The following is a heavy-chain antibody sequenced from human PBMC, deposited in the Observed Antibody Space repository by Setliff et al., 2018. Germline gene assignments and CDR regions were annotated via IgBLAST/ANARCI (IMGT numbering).Heavy chain of an antibody. Sequence: GESLKISCKGSGYTFTSYWIGWVRQMPGKGLEWLGIIYPSDSHTRYSPSFQGQVTISTDRSISTAYLQWSSLKASNTAMYYCARALASAGTVFFDYWGQGTLVTVSS. CDR2: IYPSDSHT. CDR1: GYTFTSYW. V-gene: IGHV5-51*01. D-gene: IGHD6-13*01. CDR3: ARALASAGTVFFDY. J-gene: IGHJ4*02.